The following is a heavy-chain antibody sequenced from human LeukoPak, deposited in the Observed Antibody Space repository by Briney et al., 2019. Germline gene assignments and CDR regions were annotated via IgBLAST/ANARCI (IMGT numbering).Heavy chain of an antibody. CDR1: GFTFDDYA. Sequence: GRSLRLSCAASGFTFDDYAMHWVRQAPGKGLEWVSGISSNSGSIAYADSVKGRFTISRDNAKNSLYLQMNSLRPEDMALYYCAKGGLYALCNGHSNWFDPWGQGTLVTVSS. CDR3: AKGGLYALCNGHSNWFDP. V-gene: IGHV3-9*03. D-gene: IGHD2-15*01. CDR2: ISSNSGSI. J-gene: IGHJ5*02.